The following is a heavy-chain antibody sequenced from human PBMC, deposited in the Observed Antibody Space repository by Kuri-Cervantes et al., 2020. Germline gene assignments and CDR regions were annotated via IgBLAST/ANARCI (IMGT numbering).Heavy chain of an antibody. V-gene: IGHV3-30*03. D-gene: IGHD6-13*01. J-gene: IGHJ6*02. Sequence: GESLKISCAASGFTFSSYGMHWVRQAPGKRLEWVAVISYDGSNKYYADSVKGRFTISRDNSKNTLYLQMNSLRAEDTAVYYCARDRSTWDSSSWYRGLWDYYYGMDVWGQGTTVTVSS. CDR2: ISYDGSNK. CDR3: ARDRSTWDSSSWYRGLWDYYYGMDV. CDR1: GFTFSSYG.